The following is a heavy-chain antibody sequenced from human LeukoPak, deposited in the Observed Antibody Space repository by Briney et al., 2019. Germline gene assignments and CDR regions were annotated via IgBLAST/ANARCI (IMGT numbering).Heavy chain of an antibody. V-gene: IGHV4-34*01. CDR2: INHSGNT. Sequence: SETLSLTCAVYGESFRGYYWSWIRQPPGKELEWIGEINHSGNTNYNPSLKGRVTISVDTSKNQFSLRLSSVTAADTAVYYCARGLAFGVAAAFDIWGQGTMVTVSS. J-gene: IGHJ3*02. CDR3: ARGLAFGVAAAFDI. CDR1: GESFRGYY. D-gene: IGHD3-3*01.